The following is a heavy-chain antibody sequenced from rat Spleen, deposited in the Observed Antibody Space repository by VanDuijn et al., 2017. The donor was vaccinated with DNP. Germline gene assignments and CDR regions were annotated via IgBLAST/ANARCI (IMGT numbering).Heavy chain of an antibody. Sequence: EVQLMESGGGLVQPGRSLKLSCAASGFTFSDYNMAWVRQAPTKGLEWVASITNSGGNTYYRDSVKGRFTISRDNAKSTLYLQMNSLRSEDTATYYGARGGRSYFDYWGQGVMVTVSS. D-gene: IGHD1-11*01. CDR1: GFTFSDYN. J-gene: IGHJ2*01. CDR3: ARGGRSYFDY. CDR2: ITNSGGNT. V-gene: IGHV5-25*01.